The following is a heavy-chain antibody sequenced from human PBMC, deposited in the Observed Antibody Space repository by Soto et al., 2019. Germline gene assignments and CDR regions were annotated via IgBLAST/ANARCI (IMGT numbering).Heavy chain of an antibody. CDR3: ARGSAAKRYSDL. Sequence: QVQLQESGPGLVKPSQTLSLMCTVSGAPISGGDYHWSWIRQPPGKALEWIGYIFPSGTTHYNSSPRSRITMSVRTSKSYFSLKLTSVTAADTAVYFCARGSAAKRYSDLWGRGTLVTVSS. CDR2: IFPSGTT. CDR1: GAPISGGDYH. J-gene: IGHJ2*01. D-gene: IGHD5-18*01. V-gene: IGHV4-30-4*01.